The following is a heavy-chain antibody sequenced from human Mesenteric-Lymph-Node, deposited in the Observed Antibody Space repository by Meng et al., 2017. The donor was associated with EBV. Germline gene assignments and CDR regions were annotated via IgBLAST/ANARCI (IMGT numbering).Heavy chain of an antibody. Sequence: GDLRDAGPALWRPPRSLSLTFGVSWAFLGSVGCDWKFILQYQGNGLKSIGYIYYSGYTYYSSSLKGRVTHSVDVSKDQFSLKVTSVTAADTAVYYCSRMEYTYHWYFDLWGPGTLVTVSS. J-gene: IGHJ2*01. CDR3: SRMEYTYHWYFDL. D-gene: IGHD1-1*01. CDR1: WAFLGSVGCD. CDR2: IYYSGYT. V-gene: IGHV4-30-4*01.